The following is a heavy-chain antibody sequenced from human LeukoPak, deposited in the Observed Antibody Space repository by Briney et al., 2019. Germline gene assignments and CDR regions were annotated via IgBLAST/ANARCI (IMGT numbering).Heavy chain of an antibody. V-gene: IGHV4-59*01. CDR1: GGSITSYY. Sequence: SESLSLTCTVPGGSITSYYGGWVRQSRGKGLGWIGFMHYSGTTNYNPSLKSRVTISLGMSKNQFSLKLSSVTAADTAVYYCARLPMAVTPHVDYWGQGTLVTVSS. J-gene: IGHJ4*02. D-gene: IGHD2-21*02. CDR3: ARLPMAVTPHVDY. CDR2: MHYSGTT.